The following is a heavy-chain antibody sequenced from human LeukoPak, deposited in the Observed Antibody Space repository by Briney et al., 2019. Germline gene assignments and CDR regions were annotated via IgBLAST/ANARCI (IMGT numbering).Heavy chain of an antibody. CDR1: GGSISGYY. D-gene: IGHD6-19*01. CDR2: IYYSGST. V-gene: IGHV4-59*01. J-gene: IGHJ6*02. Sequence: SETLSLTCTVSGGSISGYYWSWIRQPPGKGLEWIGYIYYSGSTNYNPSLKRRVSISVDTSKNQFCLKLSSVTAADTAVYYCARHGYSSGWELYYYYYCMDVWGQGTTVTVPS. CDR3: ARHGYSSGWELYYYYYCMDV.